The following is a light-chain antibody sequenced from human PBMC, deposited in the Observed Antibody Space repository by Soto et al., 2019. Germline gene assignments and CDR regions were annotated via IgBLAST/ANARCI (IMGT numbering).Light chain of an antibody. J-gene: IGKJ5*01. Sequence: EIVMTQSPATLSVSPGERATLSCRASQSVSSNLAWYQQKPGQAPRLLIYGASPMTTGIPARFRGSGSGIEFILTIRSLKSEDFEVYYCQQYNNWPITFGQGTLMDIK. CDR1: QSVSSN. V-gene: IGKV3D-15*01. CDR2: GAS. CDR3: QQYNNWPIT.